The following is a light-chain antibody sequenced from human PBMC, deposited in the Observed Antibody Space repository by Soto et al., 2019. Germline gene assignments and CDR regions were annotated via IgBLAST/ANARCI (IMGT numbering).Light chain of an antibody. J-gene: IGKJ3*01. V-gene: IGKV3-20*01. CDR2: GAS. CDR1: QSVSANY. Sequence: EVVLTQSPATLSLSPGERATLSCRATQSVSANYLAWYQQKPGQAPRLLIYGASSRATGIPDRFSGSGSGTDFTLTISRLEPEDFAVFYCHHYGSSPFTFGPGTKVDIK. CDR3: HHYGSSPFT.